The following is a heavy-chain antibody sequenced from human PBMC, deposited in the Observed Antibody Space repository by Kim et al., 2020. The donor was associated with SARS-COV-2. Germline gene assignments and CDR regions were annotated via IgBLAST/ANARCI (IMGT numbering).Heavy chain of an antibody. J-gene: IGHJ3*02. CDR2: ISSSSSTI. CDR1: GFTFSSYS. V-gene: IGHV3-48*02. Sequence: GGSLRLSCAASGFTFSSYSMNWVRQAPGKGLEWVSYISSSSSTIYYADSVKGRFTISRDNAKNSLYLQMNSLRDEDTAVYYCARDPFRSIAAHHDAFDIWGQGTMVTVSS. D-gene: IGHD6-6*01. CDR3: ARDPFRSIAAHHDAFDI.